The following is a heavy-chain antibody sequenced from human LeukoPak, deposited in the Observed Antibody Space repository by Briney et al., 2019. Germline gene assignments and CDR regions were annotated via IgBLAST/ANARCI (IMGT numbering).Heavy chain of an antibody. V-gene: IGHV1-69*04. CDR3: ARVEMDTELAPMDV. J-gene: IGHJ6*02. Sequence: SVKVSSKASGGTFSSYAISWVRQAPGQGLEWMGSIIPILGIANYAQKFQGRVTITADKSPCTAYMELSSLRSEDTAVYYCARVEMDTELAPMDVWGQGTTVTVSS. D-gene: IGHD5-24*01. CDR1: GGTFSSYA. CDR2: IIPILGIA.